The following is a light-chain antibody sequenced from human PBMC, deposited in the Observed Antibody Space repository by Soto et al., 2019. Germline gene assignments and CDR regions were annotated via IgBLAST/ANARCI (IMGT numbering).Light chain of an antibody. CDR1: QSVGGSS. V-gene: IGKV3-20*01. CDR3: QQYQNSPRT. CDR2: DTS. J-gene: IGKJ1*01. Sequence: ETVSTQSPGTLSLSPGERATVSCRASQSVGGSSLAWYQQRPGQAPRLLIYDTSKRATGIPDRFSGSGSGTDFTLTISRLEPEDFVVYYCQQYQNSPRTFGQGTKVEIK.